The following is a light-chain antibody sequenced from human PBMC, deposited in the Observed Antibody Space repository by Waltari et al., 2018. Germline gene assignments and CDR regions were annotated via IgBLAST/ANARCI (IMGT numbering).Light chain of an antibody. CDR3: QQYDTYPIYT. CDR1: QSIRSW. Sequence: DIQMTQSPSTLSASVGDRVTITCRASQSIRSWLAWYQQKPGKAPKVLIYKASSLESGVPSRLSGSGSGTEFTLTISSLQPDDFATYYCQQYDTYPIYTFGQGTKLEIK. CDR2: KAS. V-gene: IGKV1-5*03. J-gene: IGKJ2*01.